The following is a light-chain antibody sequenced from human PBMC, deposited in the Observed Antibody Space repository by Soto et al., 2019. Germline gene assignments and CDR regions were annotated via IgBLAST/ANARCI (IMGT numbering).Light chain of an antibody. V-gene: IGKV1-5*03. CDR1: QFISIW. CDR2: KAS. CDR3: QQYNDYSPRT. Sequence: DIHLTQSPSTLSASVGGRVTITCRASQFISIWLAWYQQKPGKAPKLLIYKASSLESGVPSRFSGSGSGTEFTLTISSLQPDDFAAYYCQQYNDYSPRTFGQGTKVEIK. J-gene: IGKJ1*01.